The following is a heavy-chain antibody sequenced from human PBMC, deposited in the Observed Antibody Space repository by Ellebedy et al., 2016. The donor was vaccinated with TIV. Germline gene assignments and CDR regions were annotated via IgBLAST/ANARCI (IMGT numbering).Heavy chain of an antibody. J-gene: IGHJ3*02. Sequence: GGSLRLXCAASGSTFSFYNMNWVRQAPGKGLEWVSSISSSGSYMFYADSVKGRFTVSRDNAKNSLYLEMISLRAEDTAVYYCAKDNVWGAYPFREGDGIDMWGQGTMVTVSS. D-gene: IGHD3-16*01. V-gene: IGHV3-21*01. CDR2: ISSSGSYM. CDR3: AKDNVWGAYPFREGDGIDM. CDR1: GSTFSFYN.